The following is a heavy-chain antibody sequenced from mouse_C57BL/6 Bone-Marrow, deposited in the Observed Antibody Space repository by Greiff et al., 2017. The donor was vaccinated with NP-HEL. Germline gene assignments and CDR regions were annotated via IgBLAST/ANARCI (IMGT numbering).Heavy chain of an antibody. CDR2: IDPENGDT. D-gene: IGHD1-1*01. CDR3: TTGGSSPYAMDY. J-gene: IGHJ4*01. V-gene: IGHV14-4*01. CDR1: GFNIKDDY. Sequence: EVKLQESGAELVRPGASVKLSCTVSGFNIKDDYMHWVKQRPEQGLEWIGWIDPENGDTEYASKFQGKATITADTSSNTAYLQLSSLTSEDPAVYYCTTGGSSPYAMDYWGQGTSVTVSS.